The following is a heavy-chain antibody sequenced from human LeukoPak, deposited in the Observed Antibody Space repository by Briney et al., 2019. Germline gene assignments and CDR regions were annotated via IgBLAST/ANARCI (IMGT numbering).Heavy chain of an antibody. CDR3: TRGTSTVSAGYY. D-gene: IGHD6-19*01. CDR1: GFSVSNNY. V-gene: IGHV3-53*01. Sequence: GGSLRLSCAASGFSVSNNYMSWVRQAPGKGLEWVSVIYTDGSTYYADSVKGRFTISRDTSKNTFYLQMNSLRAEDTAMYFCTRGTSTVSAGYYWGQGTLVTVSS. J-gene: IGHJ4*02. CDR2: IYTDGST.